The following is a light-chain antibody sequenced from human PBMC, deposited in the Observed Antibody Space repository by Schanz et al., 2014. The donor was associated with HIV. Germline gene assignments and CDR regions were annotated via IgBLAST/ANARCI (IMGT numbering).Light chain of an antibody. CDR3: SSYVGNNKLRV. V-gene: IGLV1-47*02. CDR1: SSNIGNNY. Sequence: QSVLTQPPSVSGTPGQRVIISCSGSSSNIGNNYVYWYQQLPGTAPKLLISGNNNRPSGVPDRFSGSKSGNTASLTVSGLQAEDEGDYYCSSYVGNNKLRVFGGGTKLTVL. J-gene: IGLJ3*02. CDR2: GNN.